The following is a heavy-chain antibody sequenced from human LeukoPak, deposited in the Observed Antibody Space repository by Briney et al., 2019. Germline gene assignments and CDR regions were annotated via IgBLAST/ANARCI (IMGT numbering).Heavy chain of an antibody. CDR3: ARRPYYYDSSGYYSDDY. V-gene: IGHV4-34*01. CDR2: INHNGST. Sequence: SETLSLTCAVYGGSFSGYYWSWIRQPPGKGLEWIGEINHNGSTNYNPSLKSRVTISVDTSKNQFSLELSSVTAADTAVYYCARRPYYYDSSGYYSDDYWGQGTLVTVSS. D-gene: IGHD3-22*01. J-gene: IGHJ4*02. CDR1: GGSFSGYY.